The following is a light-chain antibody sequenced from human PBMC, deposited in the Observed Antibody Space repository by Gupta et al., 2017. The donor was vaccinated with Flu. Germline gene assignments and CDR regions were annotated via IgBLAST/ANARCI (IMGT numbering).Light chain of an antibody. V-gene: IGKV1-39*01. CDR2: AAS. CDR3: QQSHSVPWT. CDR1: QSTSTY. J-gene: IGKJ1*01. Sequence: DIQMTQSPSSLSASIGDRVTITCRASQSTSTYLNWYQQQPGKAPKLLIYAASSLQSGVPSRFRGSGSGTDFTLTITSLQSEDFATYYCQQSHSVPWTFGQGTKVDIK.